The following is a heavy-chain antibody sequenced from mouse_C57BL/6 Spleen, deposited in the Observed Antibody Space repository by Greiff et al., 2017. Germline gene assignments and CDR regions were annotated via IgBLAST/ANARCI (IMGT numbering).Heavy chain of an antibody. V-gene: IGHV1-69*01. CDR3: ARGDYVNYVDY. CDR1: GYTFTSYW. J-gene: IGHJ2*01. CDR2: IDPSDSYT. D-gene: IGHD1-1*02. Sequence: VQLQQPGAELVMPGASVKLSCKASGYTFTSYWMHWVKQRPGQGLEWIGEIDPSDSYTNYNQKFKGKSTLTVDKSSSTAYMQLSSLTSEDSAVYYCARGDYVNYVDYWGQGTTLTVSS.